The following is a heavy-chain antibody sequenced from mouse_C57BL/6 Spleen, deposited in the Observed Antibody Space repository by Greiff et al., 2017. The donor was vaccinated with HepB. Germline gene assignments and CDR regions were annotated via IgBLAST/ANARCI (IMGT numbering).Heavy chain of an antibody. J-gene: IGHJ2*01. CDR3: AREREYDFDY. CDR1: GFTFSSYG. D-gene: IGHD2-10*02. V-gene: IGHV5-6*01. Sequence: EVQGVESGGDLVKPGGSLKLSCAASGFTFSSYGMSWVRQTPDKRLEWVATISSGGSYTYYPDSVKGRFTISRDNAKNTLYLRMRSLKSEDKSMYYCAREREYDFDYWGKGTTLTVSS. CDR2: ISSGGSYT.